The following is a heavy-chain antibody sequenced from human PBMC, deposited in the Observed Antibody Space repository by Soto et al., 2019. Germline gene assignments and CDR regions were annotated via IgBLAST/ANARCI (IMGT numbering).Heavy chain of an antibody. CDR2: IKQDGSEK. CDR3: ARDVLEEGYSYDHYYYYGMDV. CDR1: GFTFSSYW. V-gene: IGHV3-7*01. Sequence: RLSCAASGFTFSSYWMSWVRQAPGKGLEWVANIKQDGSEKYYVDSVKGRFTISRDNAKNSLYLQMNSLRAEDTAVYYCARDVLEEGYSYDHYYYYGMDVWGQGTTVTV. D-gene: IGHD5-18*01. J-gene: IGHJ6*02.